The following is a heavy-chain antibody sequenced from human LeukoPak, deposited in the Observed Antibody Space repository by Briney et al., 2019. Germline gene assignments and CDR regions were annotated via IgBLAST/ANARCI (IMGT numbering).Heavy chain of an antibody. D-gene: IGHD3-10*01. CDR1: GASITNYY. Sequence: PSETLSLTCTVSGASITNYYWSWIRQPPGQGLEWIGYIYYSGSTNYNPSLNSRVTISIDKSKNQFSLKLNSVTAADTAVYYCARDRGYLYGFDMWGQGTMVTVSS. V-gene: IGHV4-59*01. J-gene: IGHJ3*02. CDR3: ARDRGYLYGFDM. CDR2: IYYSGST.